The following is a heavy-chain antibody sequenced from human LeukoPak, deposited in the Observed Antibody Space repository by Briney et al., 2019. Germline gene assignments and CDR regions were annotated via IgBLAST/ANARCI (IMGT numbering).Heavy chain of an antibody. CDR1: GFTFSSYA. J-gene: IGHJ4*02. V-gene: IGHV3-30-3*01. CDR2: ISYDGSNK. Sequence: GGSLRLSCAASGFTFSSYAMHWVRQAPGKGLEWVAVISYDGSNKYYADSVKGRFTISRDNSKNTLYLQMNSLRAEDTAVYYCATSKSITMMVDLPSVRAFDYWGQGTLVTVSS. CDR3: ATSKSITMMVDLPSVRAFDY. D-gene: IGHD3-22*01.